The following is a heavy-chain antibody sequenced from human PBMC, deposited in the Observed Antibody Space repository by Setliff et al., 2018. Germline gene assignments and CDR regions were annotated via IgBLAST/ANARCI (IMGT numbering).Heavy chain of an antibody. J-gene: IGHJ5*02. V-gene: IGHV4-38-2*01. Sequence: NPSETLSLTCAVSGYSISSGYYWGWIRQPPGKGLEWIGSIYHSGSTYYNPSLKSRVTISVDASKNQFSLKLSAVTAADSTVYYCARLYIVVVVAATPAWFDPWGQGTQVAVSS. D-gene: IGHD2-15*01. CDR2: IYHSGST. CDR3: ARLYIVVVVAATPAWFDP. CDR1: GYSISSGYY.